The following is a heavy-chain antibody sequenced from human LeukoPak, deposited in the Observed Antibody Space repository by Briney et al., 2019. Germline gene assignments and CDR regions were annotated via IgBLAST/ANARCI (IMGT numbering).Heavy chain of an antibody. Sequence: PGGSLRLSCAASGFTFSSYAMSWVRQAPGKWLEWVSAISGSGGSTYYADSVKGRFTISRDNSKNTLYLQMNSLRAEATAVYYCEKESVRYSSSREGQKWGQGTLVTVSS. D-gene: IGHD6-13*01. J-gene: IGHJ4*02. CDR2: ISGSGGST. CDR1: GFTFSSYA. CDR3: EKESVRYSSSREGQK. V-gene: IGHV3-23*01.